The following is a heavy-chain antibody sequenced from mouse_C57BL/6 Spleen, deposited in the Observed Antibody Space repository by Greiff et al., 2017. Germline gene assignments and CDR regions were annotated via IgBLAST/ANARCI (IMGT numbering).Heavy chain of an antibody. CDR2: IYPGSGST. CDR3: AREVYYYAMDY. Sequence: QVQLKQPGAELVKPGASVKMSCKASGYTFTSYWITWVKQRPGQGLEWIGDIYPGSGSTNYNEKFKSKDTLTVDTSSSTAYMQLSSLTSEDSAVYYCAREVYYYAMDYWGQGTSVTVSS. J-gene: IGHJ4*01. V-gene: IGHV1-55*01. CDR1: GYTFTSYW.